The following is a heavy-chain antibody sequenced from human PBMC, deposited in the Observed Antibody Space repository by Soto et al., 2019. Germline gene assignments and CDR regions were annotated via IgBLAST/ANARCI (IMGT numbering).Heavy chain of an antibody. D-gene: IGHD6-19*01. CDR1: GFTFSSDG. V-gene: IGHV3-48*02. CDR3: VREISVAGGHFDY. CDR2: ISSSSSTI. Sequence: EVQLVESGGGLVQPGGSLRLSCTASGFTFSSDGMNWVRQAPGKGLEWVSSISSSSSTIYYADSVRGRFTISRDNAKNSLYLQMNSLRDEDTAVYYCVREISVAGGHFDYWGQGTLVTVSS. J-gene: IGHJ4*02.